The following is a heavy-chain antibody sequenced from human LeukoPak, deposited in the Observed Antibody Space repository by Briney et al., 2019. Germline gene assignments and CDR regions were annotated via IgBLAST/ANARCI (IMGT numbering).Heavy chain of an antibody. Sequence: HPGGSLRLSCAASGFTFSNAWMSWVRQAPGKGLEWVGRIKSKTDGGTTDYAAPVKGRFTISRDDSKNTLYLQMNSLKTEDTAVYYCTTDLGREYRLDIWGQGTMVTVSS. J-gene: IGHJ3*02. D-gene: IGHD2-2*01. V-gene: IGHV3-15*01. CDR2: IKSKTDGGTT. CDR1: GFTFSNAW. CDR3: TTDLGREYRLDI.